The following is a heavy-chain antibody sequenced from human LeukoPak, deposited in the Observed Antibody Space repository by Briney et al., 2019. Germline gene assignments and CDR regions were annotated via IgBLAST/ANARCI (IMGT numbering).Heavy chain of an antibody. D-gene: IGHD2-21*01. J-gene: IGHJ4*02. V-gene: IGHV3-15*01. CDR1: GFTFNNAW. CDR3: ATLWSENKINSDY. Sequence: GGSLRLSCAASGFTFNNAWMSWVRQAPGKGLEWVGRIKSKIDGGTTDYAAPVKGRFTISRDDSKNTVYLQMTSLKSEDTAVYYCATLWSENKINSDYWGQGTLVTVSS. CDR2: IKSKIDGGTT.